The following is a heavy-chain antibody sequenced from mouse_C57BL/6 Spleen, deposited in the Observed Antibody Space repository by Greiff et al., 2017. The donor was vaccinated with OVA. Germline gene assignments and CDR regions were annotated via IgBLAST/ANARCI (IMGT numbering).Heavy chain of an antibody. J-gene: IGHJ3*01. CDR2: FHPYNDDT. D-gene: IGHD2-4*01. CDR3: ARRGDYDAFAY. V-gene: IGHV1-47*01. Sequence: VQLQQSGAELVKPGASVKMSCKASGSTFTTYPIEEMKQNHGKSLEWIGNFHPYNDDTTYNDKFEGKATLTVEKSSSTVDLELSRLSSDDSAVYYCARRGDYDAFAYGGQGTLVTVSA. CDR1: GSTFTTYP.